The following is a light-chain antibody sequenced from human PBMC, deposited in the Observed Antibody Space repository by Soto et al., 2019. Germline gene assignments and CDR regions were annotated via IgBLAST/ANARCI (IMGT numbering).Light chain of an antibody. J-gene: IGLJ3*02. V-gene: IGLV2-14*01. CDR2: EVS. CDR1: SGDIGGYNY. Sequence: QSALTQPASVSGSPGQSITISCTGTSGDIGGYNYVSWYQQHPGKAPKFMIYEVSNRPSGVSNRFSGSKSGNTASLTIFGLQAEDEADYYCSSYTSSSTWVFGGGTQLTVL. CDR3: SSYTSSSTWV.